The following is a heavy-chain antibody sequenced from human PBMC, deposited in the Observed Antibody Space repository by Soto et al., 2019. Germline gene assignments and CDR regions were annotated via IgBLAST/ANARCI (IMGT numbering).Heavy chain of an antibody. J-gene: IGHJ6*02. V-gene: IGHV1-8*01. CDR2: MNPNSGNT. D-gene: IGHD6-25*01. CDR1: GYTFTSYD. CDR3: ARRAAKNYYYGMDV. Sequence: ASVKVSCKASGYTFTSYDINWVRQATGQGLEWMGWMNPNSGNTGYAQKFQGRVTMTRNTSISTAYMELSSLRSEDTAVYYCARRAAKNYYYGMDVWGQGTTVTVSS.